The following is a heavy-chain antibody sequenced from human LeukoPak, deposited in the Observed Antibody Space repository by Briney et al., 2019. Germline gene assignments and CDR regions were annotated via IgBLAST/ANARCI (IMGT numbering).Heavy chain of an antibody. D-gene: IGHD6-13*01. J-gene: IGHJ6*02. CDR3: ARDHPTGKPRQLAPYYYYGMDV. CDR1: GYTFSSYG. V-gene: IGHV1-18*04. Sequence: GASVKVSCKASGYTFSSYGISWVRQAPGQGLEWMGWISAYNGNTNYAQKLQGRVTMTTDTSTSTAYMELRSLKSDDTAVYYCARDHPTGKPRQLAPYYYYGMDVWGQGTTVTVSS. CDR2: ISAYNGNT.